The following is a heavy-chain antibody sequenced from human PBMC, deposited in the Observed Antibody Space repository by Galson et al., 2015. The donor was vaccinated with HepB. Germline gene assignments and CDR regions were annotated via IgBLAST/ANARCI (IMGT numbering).Heavy chain of an antibody. CDR3: ARVSHSSSWNDY. D-gene: IGHD6-13*01. CDR1: GFTFSSYE. Sequence: SLRLSCAASGFTFSSYEMNWVRQAPGKGLEWVSYISSSGSTIYYADSVKGRFTISRDNAKNSLYLQMNSLRAEDTAVYYCARVSHSSSWNDYWGQGTLVTVSS. J-gene: IGHJ4*02. CDR2: ISSSGSTI. V-gene: IGHV3-48*03.